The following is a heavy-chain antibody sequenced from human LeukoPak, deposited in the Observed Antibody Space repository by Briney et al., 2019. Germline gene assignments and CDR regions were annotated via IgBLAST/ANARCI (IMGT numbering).Heavy chain of an antibody. J-gene: IGHJ4*02. CDR3: VNYDSSGYYPVGY. D-gene: IGHD3-22*01. CDR2: IYYSGST. CDR1: GGSISSSSYY. Sequence: SETLSLTCTVSGGSISSSSYYWGWIRQPPGKGRVWIGSIYYSGSTYYNPSLKGRVAISVDTSKNQFSLKLSSVTAADTAVYYCVNYDSSGYYPVGYWGQGTLVTVSS. V-gene: IGHV4-39*07.